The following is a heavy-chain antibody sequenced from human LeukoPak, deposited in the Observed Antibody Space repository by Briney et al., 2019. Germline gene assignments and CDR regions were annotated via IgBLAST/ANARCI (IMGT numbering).Heavy chain of an antibody. Sequence: GGSLRLSCAASGFTFSSYAMSWVRQAPGKGLEWVSAISGSGGSTYYADSVKGRFTISRDNSKNTLYLQMNSLRAADTAVYYRAKDGVGDIFRRYDYWGQGTLVTVSS. CDR3: AKDGVGDIFRRYDY. CDR1: GFTFSSYA. CDR2: ISGSGGST. V-gene: IGHV3-23*01. D-gene: IGHD3-9*01. J-gene: IGHJ4*02.